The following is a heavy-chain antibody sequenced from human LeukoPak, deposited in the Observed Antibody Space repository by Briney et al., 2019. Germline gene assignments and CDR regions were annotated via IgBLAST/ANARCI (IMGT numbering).Heavy chain of an antibody. D-gene: IGHD5-24*01. CDR3: ARGSYVEMVPYYYYGMDV. Sequence: GASVKVSCKASGYTFTSDGISWVRQAPGQGLEWMGWISAYNGNTNYAQKLQGRVTMTTDTSTSTAYMELRSLRSDDTAVYYCARGSYVEMVPYYYYGMDVWGQGTTVTVSS. J-gene: IGHJ6*02. CDR2: ISAYNGNT. V-gene: IGHV1-18*01. CDR1: GYTFTSDG.